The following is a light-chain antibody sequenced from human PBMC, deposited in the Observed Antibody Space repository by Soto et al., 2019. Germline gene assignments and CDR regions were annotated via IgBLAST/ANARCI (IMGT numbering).Light chain of an antibody. V-gene: IGLV2-14*01. J-gene: IGLJ1*01. Sequence: QSALTQPASVSGSRGQSITIPCTGTSSDVGGYNYVSWYQQHPGKAPKLMIYEVSNRPSGVSNRFSGSKSGNTASLTISGLQAEDEADYYCSSYTSSSTPLYVFGTGTQVTVL. CDR3: SSYTSSSTPLYV. CDR1: SSDVGGYNY. CDR2: EVS.